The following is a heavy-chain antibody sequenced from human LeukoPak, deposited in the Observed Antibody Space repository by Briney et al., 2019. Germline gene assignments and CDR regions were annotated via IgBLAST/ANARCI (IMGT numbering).Heavy chain of an antibody. J-gene: IGHJ5*02. CDR3: ARPRGVPAAMPAHWFDP. V-gene: IGHV4-59*12. D-gene: IGHD2-2*01. Sequence: SETLSLTCTVSGGSISSYYWSWIRQPPGKGLEWIGYIYYSGSTNYNPSLKSRVTISVDKSKNQFSLKLSSVTAADTAVYYCARPRGVPAAMPAHWFDPWGQGTLVTVSS. CDR1: GGSISSYY. CDR2: IYYSGST.